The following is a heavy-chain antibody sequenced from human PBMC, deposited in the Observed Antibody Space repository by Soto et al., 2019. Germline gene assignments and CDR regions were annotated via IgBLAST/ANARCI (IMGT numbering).Heavy chain of an antibody. D-gene: IGHD3-10*01. J-gene: IGHJ4*02. Sequence: EVQLVESGGGLVKPGGSLRLSCAVSGFTFSSCTMNWVRQAPGKGLEWVSSISGGGSMYYADSVKGRFTISRDNAKNSLYLQMDGLRTEDTAVYYCAREEQPVVRREYDCLGQGTLVTVSS. V-gene: IGHV3-21*01. CDR1: GFTFSSCT. CDR3: AREEQPVVRREYDC. CDR2: ISGGGSM.